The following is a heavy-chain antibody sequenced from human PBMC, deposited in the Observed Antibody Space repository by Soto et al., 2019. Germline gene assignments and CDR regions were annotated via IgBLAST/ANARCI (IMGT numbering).Heavy chain of an antibody. CDR3: ARARVYYYDSSGYYTPFDY. D-gene: IGHD3-22*01. J-gene: IGHJ4*02. CDR2: IISIFGTA. V-gene: IGHV1-69*13. CDR1: GGTFSSYA. Sequence: ASVKVSCKASGGTFSSYAISWVRQAPGQGLEWMGGIISIFGTAHYAQKFQGRVIITADESTSTAYIELSSLRSEHTAVYYCARARVYYYDSSGYYTPFDYWGQGTLVTVSS.